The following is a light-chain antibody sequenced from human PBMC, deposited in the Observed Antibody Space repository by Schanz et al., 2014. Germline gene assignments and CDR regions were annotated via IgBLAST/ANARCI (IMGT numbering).Light chain of an antibody. J-gene: IGLJ1*01. Sequence: QSALTQPPSASGSPGQSVTISCTGTSSDVGGDNFVSWYQQHPGKAPKLMIYEINKRPSGVPDRFSGSKSGNTASLTVSGLQADDEADYYCHSYDTSLAGQVFGTGTKVTVL. CDR2: EIN. CDR3: HSYDTSLAGQV. CDR1: SSDVGGDNF. V-gene: IGLV2-8*01.